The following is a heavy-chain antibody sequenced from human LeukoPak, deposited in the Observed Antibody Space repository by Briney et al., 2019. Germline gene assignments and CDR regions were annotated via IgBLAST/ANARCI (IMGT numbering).Heavy chain of an antibody. V-gene: IGHV1-2*02. D-gene: IGHD3-22*01. CDR2: INPNSGGT. J-gene: IGHJ3*02. CDR1: GYTFTGYY. Sequence: ASVKVSCKASGYTFTGYYMHWVRQAPGPGLEWMGWINPNSGGTNYAQKFQGRVTMTRDTSISTAYMELSRLRSDDTAVYYCARPLYDSSGYYYVAAFDIWGQGTMVTVSS. CDR3: ARPLYDSSGYYYVAAFDI.